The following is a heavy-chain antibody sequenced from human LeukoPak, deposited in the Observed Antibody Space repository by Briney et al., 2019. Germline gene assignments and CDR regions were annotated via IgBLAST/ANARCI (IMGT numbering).Heavy chain of an antibody. CDR3: ARGLTSGSYDY. CDR2: ISSSSSYI. V-gene: IGHV3-21*01. J-gene: IGHJ4*02. D-gene: IGHD1-26*01. CDR1: GFIFSTYS. Sequence: PGGSLRLSCAASGFIFSTYSMNWVRQAPGKGLEWVSSISSSSSYIYYADSVKGRFTISRDNANNSLYLQMNSLRAEDTAVYYCARGLTSGSYDYWGQGTLVTVSS.